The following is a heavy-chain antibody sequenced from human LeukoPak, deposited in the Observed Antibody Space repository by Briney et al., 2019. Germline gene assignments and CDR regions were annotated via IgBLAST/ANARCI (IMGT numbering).Heavy chain of an antibody. J-gene: IGHJ4*02. V-gene: IGHV3-21*01. CDR2: ISSSSSYI. Sequence: GSLRLSCAASGFTFSSYSMNWVRQAPGKGLEWVSSISSSSSYIYYADSVKGRFTISRDNAKNSLYLQMNSLRAEDTAVYYCARAPLSGWTLYDDWGQGTLVTASS. D-gene: IGHD6-19*01. CDR3: ARAPLSGWTLYDD. CDR1: GFTFSSYS.